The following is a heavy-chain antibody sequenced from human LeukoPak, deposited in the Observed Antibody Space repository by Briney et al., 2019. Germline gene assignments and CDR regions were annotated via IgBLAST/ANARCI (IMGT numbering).Heavy chain of an antibody. CDR2: ISYDGSNK. D-gene: IGHD4-17*01. CDR3: ARELFYGDYSSVPNWFDP. V-gene: IGHV3-30-3*01. CDR1: GFTFSSYA. Sequence: GRSLRLSCAASGFTFSSYAMHWVRQAPGKGLEWVAVISYDGSNKYYADSVKGRFTISRDNSKTTLYLQMNSLRAEDTAVYYCARELFYGDYSSVPNWFDPWGQGTLVTVSS. J-gene: IGHJ5*02.